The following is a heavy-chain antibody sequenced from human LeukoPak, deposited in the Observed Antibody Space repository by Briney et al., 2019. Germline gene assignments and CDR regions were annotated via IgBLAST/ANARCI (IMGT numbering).Heavy chain of an antibody. V-gene: IGHV3-30*18. CDR2: ISYDGSNK. D-gene: IGHD3-22*01. CDR3: AEAMIVDCVAFDI. Sequence: GGSLRLSCAASGFTFSSYGMHWVRQAPGKGLEWVAVISYDGSNKYYADSVKGRFTISRDNSKNTLYLQMNSLRAEDTAVYYCAEAMIVDCVAFDIWGQGTMVTVSS. J-gene: IGHJ3*02. CDR1: GFTFSSYG.